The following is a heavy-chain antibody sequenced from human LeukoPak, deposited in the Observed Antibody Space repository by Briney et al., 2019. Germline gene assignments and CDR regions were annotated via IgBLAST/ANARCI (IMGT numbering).Heavy chain of an antibody. CDR3: ARVPGPIVVVPAAHPTSDH. D-gene: IGHD2-2*01. J-gene: IGHJ5*02. V-gene: IGHV3-53*01. Sequence: PGGSLRLSCAPSGFTVSGNFMSWVRQPPGKGLEWXXXXXSGGTTYYAGSVKGRFTISRDNSKNMLYLQMNSLRAEDTAVYYCARVPGPIVVVPAAHPTSDHWGQGTLVTVSS. CDR1: GFTVSGNF. CDR2: XXSGGTT.